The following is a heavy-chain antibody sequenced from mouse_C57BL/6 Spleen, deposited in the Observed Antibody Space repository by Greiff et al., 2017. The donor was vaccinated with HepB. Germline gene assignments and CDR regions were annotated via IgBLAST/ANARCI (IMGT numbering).Heavy chain of an antibody. CDR1: GYTFTSYW. CDR3: AIPLLWPREDYYAMDY. CDR2: IHPSDSDT. V-gene: IGHV1-74*01. J-gene: IGHJ4*01. D-gene: IGHD2-1*01. Sequence: QVQLQQPGAELVKPGASVKVSCKASGYTFTSYWMHWVKQRPGQGLEWIGRIHPSDSDTNYNQKFKGKATLTVDKSSSTAYKQLSSLTSEDSAVYYCAIPLLWPREDYYAMDYWGQGTSVTVSS.